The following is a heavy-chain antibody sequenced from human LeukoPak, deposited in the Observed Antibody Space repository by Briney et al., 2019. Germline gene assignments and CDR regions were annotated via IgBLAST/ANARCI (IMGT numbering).Heavy chain of an antibody. CDR1: GFTFSSDA. V-gene: IGHV3-23*01. CDR3: AKSGEYDFWSGYVDY. J-gene: IGHJ4*02. Sequence: PGGSLRLSCAASGFTFSSDAMSWVPQAPGKGLERVSAISGSGGSTYYADSVKGRFTISRDNFKNTLYLQMNSLRAEDTAVYYCAKSGEYDFWSGYVDYWGQGTLVTVSS. D-gene: IGHD3-3*01. CDR2: ISGSGGST.